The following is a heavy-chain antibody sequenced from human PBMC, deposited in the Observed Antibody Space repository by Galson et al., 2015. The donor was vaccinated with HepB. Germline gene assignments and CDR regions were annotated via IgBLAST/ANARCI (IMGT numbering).Heavy chain of an antibody. V-gene: IGHV1-18*04. Sequence: SVKVSCKASGYTFTNYGFSWVRQAPGQGLEWMGWISPYNGNTNYAQKLQGRVTMTTDSSTDTAYMDLTSLRYDDTAVYYCASRYCSGGSCLSDAFDIWGQGTMVTVSS. J-gene: IGHJ3*02. D-gene: IGHD2-15*01. CDR1: GYTFTNYG. CDR3: ASRYCSGGSCLSDAFDI. CDR2: ISPYNGNT.